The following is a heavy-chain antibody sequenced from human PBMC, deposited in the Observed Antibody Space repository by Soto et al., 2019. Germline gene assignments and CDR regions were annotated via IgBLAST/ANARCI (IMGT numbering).Heavy chain of an antibody. CDR2: ISWNSGNI. J-gene: IGHJ4*02. Sequence: EMHLVESGGGLVQPGRSLTISCAASGFTFEDYAMHWVRQTPGKGLEWVSGISWNSGNIIYADSVKGRFTISRDNAKKSXXLQMNSLRPEDTALYYCAKMVTWDSSGYYQGGFDCWGQGTLVTVSS. CDR1: GFTFEDYA. V-gene: IGHV3-9*01. D-gene: IGHD3-22*01. CDR3: AKMVTWDSSGYYQGGFDC.